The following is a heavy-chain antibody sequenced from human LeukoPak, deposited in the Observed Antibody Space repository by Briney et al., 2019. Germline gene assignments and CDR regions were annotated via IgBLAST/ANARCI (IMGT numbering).Heavy chain of an antibody. Sequence: PGRSLRLSCAASGFTFDDYAMPWVRQAPGKGLEGVSGISWNSGSIGYADSVKGRFTISRDNAKNSLYLQMNSLRAEDTALYYCAKAFRVAVAGQDAFDIWGQGTMVTVSS. D-gene: IGHD6-19*01. CDR2: ISWNSGSI. CDR3: AKAFRVAVAGQDAFDI. V-gene: IGHV3-9*01. CDR1: GFTFDDYA. J-gene: IGHJ3*02.